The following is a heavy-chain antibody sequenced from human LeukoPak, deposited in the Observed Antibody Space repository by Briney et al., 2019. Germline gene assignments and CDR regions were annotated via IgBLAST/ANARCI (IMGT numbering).Heavy chain of an antibody. V-gene: IGHV4-59*01. CDR2: IYYSGST. J-gene: IGHJ4*02. CDR3: ARARIMGYYDSSGYYFDS. D-gene: IGHD3-22*01. Sequence: SETLSLTCTVSRGSINNYYWSWIRQPPGKGLEWIGYIYYSGSTNYNPSLKSRVTMSVHTSKNQFSLKLSSVTAADTAVYYCARARIMGYYDSSGYYFDSWGQGTLVTVSS. CDR1: RGSINNYY.